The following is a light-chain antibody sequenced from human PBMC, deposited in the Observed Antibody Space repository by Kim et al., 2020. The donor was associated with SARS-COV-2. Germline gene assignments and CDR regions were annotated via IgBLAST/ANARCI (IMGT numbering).Light chain of an antibody. V-gene: IGKV4-1*01. Sequence: DIVMTQSPDSLAVSLGERATINCKSSQSVLYSSNNKNYLAWYQQKPGQPPKLLIYWASTRESGVPDRFSGSRSGTDFTLTISSLQAEDVAVYYCQQYYSTFTFGPGTKVDIK. CDR2: WAS. CDR1: QSVLYSSNNKNY. J-gene: IGKJ3*01. CDR3: QQYYSTFT.